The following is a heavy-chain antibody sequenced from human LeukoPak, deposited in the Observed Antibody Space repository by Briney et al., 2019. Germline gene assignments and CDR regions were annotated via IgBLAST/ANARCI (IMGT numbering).Heavy chain of an antibody. D-gene: IGHD3-16*01. Sequence: GGSLRLSCAASGFTFSNYPMDWVRQAPGKGLEWVSIIYANGNSYYEDSVKGRFTISRDNSKTGMYLQMDSLRAEDTATYYCVREDLGIEYWGQGTLVIVSS. CDR1: GFTFSNYP. CDR3: VREDLGIEY. J-gene: IGHJ4*02. V-gene: IGHV3-23*03. CDR2: IYANGNS.